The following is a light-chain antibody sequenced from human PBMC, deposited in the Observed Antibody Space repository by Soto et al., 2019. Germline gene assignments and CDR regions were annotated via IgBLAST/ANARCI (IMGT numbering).Light chain of an antibody. J-gene: IGKJ2*01. Sequence: PGDRATLSCGASQRINDNYLAWYQQKPGLAPRLLIYDASTRAPGIPDRLSGSGSGADFTLTISRLEPEDFAVYYCQQYSNLPPNTFGQGTKLEIK. CDR2: DAS. CDR3: QQYSNLPPNT. CDR1: QRINDNY. V-gene: IGKV3D-20*01.